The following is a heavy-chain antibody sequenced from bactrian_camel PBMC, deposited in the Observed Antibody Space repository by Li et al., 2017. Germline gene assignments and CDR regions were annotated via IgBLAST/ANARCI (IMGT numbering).Heavy chain of an antibody. CDR2: IDPDGST. V-gene: IGHV3S53*01. J-gene: IGHJ4*01. Sequence: QVQLVESGGGSVQAGGSLRLSCEASGYTFRHCIGWFRQASGKEREGVAAIDPDGSTSYADSVKGRFTISKDNDKNTIYLQMSSLKADDTGMYYCAAALQPSDECLLIESQYHYWGQGTQVTVS. CDR3: AAALQPSDECLLIESQYHY. CDR1: GYTFRHC.